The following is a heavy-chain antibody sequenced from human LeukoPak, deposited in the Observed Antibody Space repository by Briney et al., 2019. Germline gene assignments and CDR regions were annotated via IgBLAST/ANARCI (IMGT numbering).Heavy chain of an antibody. V-gene: IGHV4-4*07. D-gene: IGHD3-22*01. CDR1: GGSISSYY. CDR3: ARDKYYYDSSGYYYFDY. Sequence: SETLSLTCTVSGGSISSYYWSWIRQPAGKGLESIGHISTSGSTNYNPSLKSRVTMSVDTSKNQFSLKLSSVTAADTAVYYCARDKYYYDSSGYYYFDYWGQGTLVTVSS. J-gene: IGHJ4*02. CDR2: ISTSGST.